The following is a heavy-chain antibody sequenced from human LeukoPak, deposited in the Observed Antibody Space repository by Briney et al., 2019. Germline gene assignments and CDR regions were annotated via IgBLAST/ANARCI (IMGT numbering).Heavy chain of an antibody. Sequence: GGSLRLSCAASGFTFSSYWMSWVRQAPGKGLEWVANIKQDGSEKYYVDSVKGRFTISRDNAKNSMYLQMNSLRVEDTAVYYCASGGNMVGAKGFDYWGQGTLVTVPS. CDR3: ASGGNMVGAKGFDY. V-gene: IGHV3-7*03. CDR1: GFTFSSYW. CDR2: IKQDGSEK. D-gene: IGHD1-26*01. J-gene: IGHJ4*02.